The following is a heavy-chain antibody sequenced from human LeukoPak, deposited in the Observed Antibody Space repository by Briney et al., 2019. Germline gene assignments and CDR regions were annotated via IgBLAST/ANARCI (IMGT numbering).Heavy chain of an antibody. Sequence: PGGSLRLSCAASGFTFSDYYMSWIRQAPGKGLEGVSFISSSGSTIYYADSVKGRFTISRDNAKNSLYLQMNSLRAEDTAVYYCARAIRYFDWLPRARAFDIWGQGTMVTVSS. V-gene: IGHV3-11*04. J-gene: IGHJ3*02. CDR2: ISSSGSTI. CDR3: ARAIRYFDWLPRARAFDI. D-gene: IGHD3-9*01. CDR1: GFTFSDYY.